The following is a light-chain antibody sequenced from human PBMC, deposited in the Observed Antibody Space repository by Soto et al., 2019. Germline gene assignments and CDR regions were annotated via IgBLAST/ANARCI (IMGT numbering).Light chain of an antibody. J-gene: IGKJ1*01. Sequence: EMVLTQSPGTLSLSPGERATLSCRASQSVSSSYLAWYQQKPGQAPRLLIYGASSRATGVPDRFSGSGSETEFTLTISRLEPEDFAVYYCQQCGSAPLTFGQGTKVDIK. CDR3: QQCGSAPLT. V-gene: IGKV3-20*01. CDR2: GAS. CDR1: QSVSSSY.